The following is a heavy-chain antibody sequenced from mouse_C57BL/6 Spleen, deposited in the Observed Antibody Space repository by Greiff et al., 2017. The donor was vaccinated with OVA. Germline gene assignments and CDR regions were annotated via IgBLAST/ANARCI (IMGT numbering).Heavy chain of an antibody. CDR3: ARGDYDSGYAMDY. J-gene: IGHJ4*01. CDR2: IDPSDSYT. CDR1: GYTFTSYW. Sequence: QVQLQQPGAELVKPGASVKLSCKASGYTFTSYWMQWVKQRPGQGLEWIGEIDPSDSYTNYNQKFKGKATLTVDTSSSTAYMQLSSLTSEDSAVYYCARGDYDSGYAMDYWGQGTSVTVSS. D-gene: IGHD2-4*01. V-gene: IGHV1-50*01.